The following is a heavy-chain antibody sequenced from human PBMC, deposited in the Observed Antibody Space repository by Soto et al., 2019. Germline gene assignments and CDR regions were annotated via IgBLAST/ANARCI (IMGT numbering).Heavy chain of an antibody. CDR2: VFYSGAT. Sequence: PSETLSLTCSVSGDSISSYYWTWIRQSPGKGLEWVGYVFYSGATNYNPSLKSRVTISLDASKKQVSLSLTSATAADTAVYYCTRGLPSHFGYDSWGQGTLVTVSS. J-gene: IGHJ4*02. CDR1: GDSISSYY. D-gene: IGHD3-10*01. V-gene: IGHV4-59*01. CDR3: TRGLPSHFGYDS.